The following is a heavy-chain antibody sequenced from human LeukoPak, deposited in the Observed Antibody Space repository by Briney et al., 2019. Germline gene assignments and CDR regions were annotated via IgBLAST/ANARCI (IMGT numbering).Heavy chain of an antibody. CDR2: IYYSGST. J-gene: IGHJ5*02. D-gene: IGHD3-10*01. V-gene: IGHV4-39*01. CDR1: GGCISSSSYY. Sequence: SETLSLTCTVSGGCISSSSYYWGWIRQPPGKGLEWIGSIYYSGSTYYNPSLKSRVTISVDTSKNQFSLKLSSVTAADTAVYYCARHYYYGSGSYPNWFDPWGQGTLVTVSS. CDR3: ARHYYYGSGSYPNWFDP.